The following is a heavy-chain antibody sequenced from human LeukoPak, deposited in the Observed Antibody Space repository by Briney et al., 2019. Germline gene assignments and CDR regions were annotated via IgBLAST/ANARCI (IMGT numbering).Heavy chain of an antibody. V-gene: IGHV4-61*05. J-gene: IGHJ3*02. CDR1: GGSISSSSYY. Sequence: TSETLSLTCTVSGGSISSSSYYWGWIRQSPGKGLEWIGDIHDSGSANYNPSLQSRVTMSLDASKKQFSLRLSSVTAADTAVYYCARHGPGKGYGSDNYEYAFDIWGQGTMVTVSS. CDR3: ARHGPGKGYGSDNYEYAFDI. D-gene: IGHD3-10*01. CDR2: IHDSGSA.